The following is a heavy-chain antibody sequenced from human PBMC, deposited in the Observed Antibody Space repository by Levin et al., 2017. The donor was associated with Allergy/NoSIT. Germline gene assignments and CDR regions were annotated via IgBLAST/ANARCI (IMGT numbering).Heavy chain of an antibody. Sequence: QTGGSLRLSCAASGFTFSNYGMNWVRQAPGRGLEWLSYISSSSTTKYYADSVKGRFTISRDDAKNSLYLQMNSLRDEDTAVYYCARAARYGYDYWGQGTLVTVSS. V-gene: IGHV3-48*02. CDR2: ISSSSTTK. CDR1: GFTFSNYG. CDR3: ARAARYGYDY. D-gene: IGHD5-18*01. J-gene: IGHJ4*02.